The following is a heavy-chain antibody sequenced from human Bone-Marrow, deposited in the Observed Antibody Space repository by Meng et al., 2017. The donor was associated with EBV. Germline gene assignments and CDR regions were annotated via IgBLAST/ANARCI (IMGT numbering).Heavy chain of an antibody. Sequence: QGELVESGAEVKKPGSSVKVSCKTSGGTFSSDAISWVRQAPGQGLEWMGGLIPMSGAPNYAQKFQGRVTITADESTSTHYMDLSSLRSEDTAVYYCASESGRGYTPDYWGQGTLVTVSS. CDR3: ASESGRGYTPDY. CDR2: LIPMSGAP. V-gene: IGHV1-69*01. D-gene: IGHD3-10*01. J-gene: IGHJ4*02. CDR1: GGTFSSDA.